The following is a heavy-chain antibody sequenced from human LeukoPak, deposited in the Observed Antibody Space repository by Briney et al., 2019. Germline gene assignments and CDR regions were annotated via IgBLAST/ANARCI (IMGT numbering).Heavy chain of an antibody. CDR3: ARRNVAGVIDY. J-gene: IGHJ4*02. D-gene: IGHD6-19*01. CDR2: TYYRSQWYN. Sequence: SQTLSLTCAISGDIVSSNSAAWDWIRQSPSIGLGSLGSTYYRSQWYNDYQVSVKSRLTINQDTSKNQFSLKMNSVTPEDTAVYYCARRNVAGVIDYWGQGTLVTVSS. V-gene: IGHV6-1*01. CDR1: GDIVSSNSAA.